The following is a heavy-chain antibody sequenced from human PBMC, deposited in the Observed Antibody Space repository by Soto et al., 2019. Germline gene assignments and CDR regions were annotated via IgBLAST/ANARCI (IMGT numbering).Heavy chain of an antibody. CDR2: INPSGGST. CDR1: GYTFTSYY. CDR3: ARVGVVISAFDI. V-gene: IGHV1-46*01. Sequence: QVQLVQSGAEVKKPGASVKVSCKASGYTFTSYYMHWVRQAPGQGLEWMGIINPSGGSTSYAQKFHGSVTITRDTSTSKVYMELSSLSSEYTAVYYCARVGVVISAFDIWGQGTMVTVSS. J-gene: IGHJ3*02. D-gene: IGHD3-3*01.